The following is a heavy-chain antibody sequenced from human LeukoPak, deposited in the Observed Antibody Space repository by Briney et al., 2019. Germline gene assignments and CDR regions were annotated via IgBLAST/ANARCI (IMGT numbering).Heavy chain of an antibody. CDR1: GFTSIAYA. D-gene: IGHD4-17*01. CDR2: ISGSGGST. J-gene: IGHJ4*02. V-gene: IGHV3-23*01. CDR3: AKRDYGDYQGPWDY. Sequence: PGGSQRLSCVGSGFTSIAYALTWARQAPGKGLEWVSAISGSGGSTYYADSVKGRFTISRDNSKNTLYLQMNSLRAEDTAVYYCAKRDYGDYQGPWDYWGQGTLVTVSS.